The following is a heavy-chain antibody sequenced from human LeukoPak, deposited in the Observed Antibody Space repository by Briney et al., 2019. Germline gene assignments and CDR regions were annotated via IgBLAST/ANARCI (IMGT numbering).Heavy chain of an antibody. J-gene: IGHJ4*02. D-gene: IGHD2-21*01. CDR1: GYTFTSYA. V-gene: IGHV1-3*01. CDR2: INAGNGNT. CDR3: ARIKIVEEVVNPWSWGPKKKTLLTPSAY. Sequence: ASVKVSCKASGYTFTSYAMHWVRQAPGQRLEWMGWINAGNGNTKYSQKFQGRVTMTTNPSTSTAYLALRSLTSDDTAVYYCARIKIVEEVVNPWSWGPKKKTLLTPSAYWGQGTLVTVSS.